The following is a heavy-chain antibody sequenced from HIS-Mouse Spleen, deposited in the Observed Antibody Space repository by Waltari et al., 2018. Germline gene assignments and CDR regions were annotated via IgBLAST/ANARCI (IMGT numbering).Heavy chain of an antibody. CDR1: GFTVSSNY. J-gene: IGHJ3*02. CDR3: ARGIAVAGRGAFDI. D-gene: IGHD6-19*01. V-gene: IGHV3-66*01. CDR2: IDSGGIT. Sequence: EVQLVESGGGLVQPGGSLRLSCAASGFTVSSNYMSWVRRAPGEGLGWVEVIDSGGITDYADSVKGRFTISRDNSKNTLYLQMNSLRAEDTAVYYCARGIAVAGRGAFDIWGQGTMVTVSS.